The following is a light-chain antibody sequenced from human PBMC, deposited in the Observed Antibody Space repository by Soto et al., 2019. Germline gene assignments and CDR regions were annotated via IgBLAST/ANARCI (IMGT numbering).Light chain of an antibody. Sequence: DLQMTQSPSSLSASVGDRVTITCQASQDISNYLNWYQQKPGKAPKLLIYDASNLETGVPSRFSGSGSGTDFTFTISSLQPEDIATYYCQQSSAFGPGTKVDIK. CDR1: QDISNY. V-gene: IGKV1-33*01. CDR3: QQSSA. CDR2: DAS. J-gene: IGKJ3*01.